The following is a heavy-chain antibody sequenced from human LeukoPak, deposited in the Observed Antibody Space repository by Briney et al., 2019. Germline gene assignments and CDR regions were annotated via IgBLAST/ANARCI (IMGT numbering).Heavy chain of an antibody. CDR3: ARIGQYSITWYAY. Sequence: ASVKVSCKASGYTLTGYYMHWVRQAPRQGLEWMGWINPNSGDTNYAQKFQGRVTMTRDTSISTAYMELSRLRSDDTAVYYCARIGQYSITWYAYWGQGTLVTVSS. CDR2: INPNSGDT. D-gene: IGHD6-13*01. J-gene: IGHJ4*02. CDR1: GYTLTGYY. V-gene: IGHV1-2*02.